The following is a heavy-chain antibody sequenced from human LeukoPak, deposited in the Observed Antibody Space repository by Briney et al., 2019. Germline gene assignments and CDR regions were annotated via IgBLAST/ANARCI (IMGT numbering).Heavy chain of an antibody. Sequence: PSATLSLTCTVSGGSISGHYWSWIRQPPGKGLEWIRHLYDSGRNNQHPSRKSRVTPLLNTSKNQFSLKVTSVTAADTAVYYCARRGESYGDNWLDPWGQGLLVTVSS. CDR3: ARRGESYGDNWLDP. CDR2: LYDSGRN. J-gene: IGHJ5*02. V-gene: IGHV4-59*08. CDR1: GGSISGHY. D-gene: IGHD1-26*01.